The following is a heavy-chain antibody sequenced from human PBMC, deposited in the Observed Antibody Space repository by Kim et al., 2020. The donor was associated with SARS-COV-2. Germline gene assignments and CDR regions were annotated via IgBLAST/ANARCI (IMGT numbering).Heavy chain of an antibody. CDR2: ISYDGSNK. J-gene: IGHJ4*02. CDR1: GFTFSSYG. CDR3: AKVYYDSSLFDY. V-gene: IGHV3-30*18. D-gene: IGHD3-9*01. Sequence: GGSLRLSCAASGFTFSSYGMHWVRQAPGKGLEWVAVISYDGSNKYYADSVKGRFTISRDNSKNTLYLQMNSLRAEDTAVYYCAKVYYDSSLFDYWGQGTLVTVSS.